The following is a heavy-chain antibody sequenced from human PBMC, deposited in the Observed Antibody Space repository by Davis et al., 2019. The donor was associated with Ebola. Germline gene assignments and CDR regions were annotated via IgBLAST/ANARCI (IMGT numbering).Heavy chain of an antibody. D-gene: IGHD3-16*01. CDR2: IDSSGRT. Sequence: SETLSPTFTVPGGSTSSYYWSWIPQPQGKGLAWLGYIDSSGRTNSTPSLKSRVTISVDTSKNQFSLELSSVTAVDTAGYYCARSLYPGYDGGLWWFATWGQGTLVTVSS. V-gene: IGHV4-59*08. CDR3: ARSLYPGYDGGLWWFAT. J-gene: IGHJ5*02. CDR1: GGSTSSYY.